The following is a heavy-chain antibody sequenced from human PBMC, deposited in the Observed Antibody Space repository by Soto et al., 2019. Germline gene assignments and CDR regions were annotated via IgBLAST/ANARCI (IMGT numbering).Heavy chain of an antibody. V-gene: IGHV4-34*01. CDR2: INHSGNT. J-gene: IGHJ6*02. CDR3: ARGFYFGSGSDPTAYYYGMDV. D-gene: IGHD3-10*01. Sequence: ASETLSLTCAVYGGSFSAYYWSWIRQPPGKGLEWIGEINHSGNTNYNPSLKSRVTISVDTSKDQFSLKLGSVTAADTAVYYCARGFYFGSGSDPTAYYYGMDVWGQGTTVTVSS. CDR1: GGSFSAYY.